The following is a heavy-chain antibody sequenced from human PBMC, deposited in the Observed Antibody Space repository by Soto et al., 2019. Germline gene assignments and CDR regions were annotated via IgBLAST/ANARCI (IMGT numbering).Heavy chain of an antibody. D-gene: IGHD6-13*01. CDR3: ASGASRWYPHVFDP. CDR1: EGTFNSYA. Sequence: QAQVVQSGAEVRKPGSSVKLSCKASEGTFNSYAIAWVRQAPGQGLEWMGGIIPYYNTLNYAQKFQDRVTITAEDAKNTVYLELSSLRSDETAGYFCASGASRWYPHVFDPWAQGTLVTVPS. V-gene: IGHV1-69*01. J-gene: IGHJ5*02. CDR2: IIPYYNTL.